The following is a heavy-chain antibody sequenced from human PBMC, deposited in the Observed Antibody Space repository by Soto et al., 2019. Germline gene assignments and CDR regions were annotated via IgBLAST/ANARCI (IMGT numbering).Heavy chain of an antibody. D-gene: IGHD1-1*01. CDR2: ISWDGGST. V-gene: IGHV3-43*01. CDR3: AKDLQPNYYYYGMDV. CDR1: GFTFDDYT. Sequence: PGGSLSLSCAASGFTFDDYTMHWVRQAPGKGLEWVSLISWDGGSTYYADSVKGRFTISRDNSKNSLYLQMNSLRTEDTALYYCAKDLQPNYYYYGMDVWGQGTTVTVSS. J-gene: IGHJ6*02.